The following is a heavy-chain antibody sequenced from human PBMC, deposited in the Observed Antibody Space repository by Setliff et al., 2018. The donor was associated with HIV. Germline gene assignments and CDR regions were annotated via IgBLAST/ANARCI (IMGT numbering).Heavy chain of an antibody. CDR2: IYYSEST. J-gene: IGHJ3*02. CDR1: GASIRSHY. CDR3: ARNIEWEPYAFDI. Sequence: PSETLSLTCTVSGASIRSHYWSWIRQPPGKRLEWIGNIYYSESTNYNPSLKSRVTMSVDTSTSQFSLRLTSMTAADTAVYYCARNIEWEPYAFDIWGQGTMVTVSS. V-gene: IGHV4-59*11. D-gene: IGHD1-26*01.